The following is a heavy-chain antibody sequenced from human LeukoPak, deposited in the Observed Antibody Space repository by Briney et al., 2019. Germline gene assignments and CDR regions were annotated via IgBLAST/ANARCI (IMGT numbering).Heavy chain of an antibody. CDR2: ISAYNGNT. J-gene: IGHJ6*02. Sequence: GASGKVSCKASGYTFTSYGISWVRQAPGQGLEWMGWISAYNGNTNYAQKLQGRVTMTTDTSTSTAYMELRSLRSDDTAVYYCARVESLEFGVYRYYGMDVWGQGTTVTVSS. D-gene: IGHD3-10*01. CDR3: ARVESLEFGVYRYYGMDV. V-gene: IGHV1-18*01. CDR1: GYTFTSYG.